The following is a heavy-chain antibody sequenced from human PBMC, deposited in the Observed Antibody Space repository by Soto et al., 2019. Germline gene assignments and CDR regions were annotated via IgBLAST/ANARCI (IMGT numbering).Heavy chain of an antibody. Sequence: GGSLGLSCAATGFTFSTYWMHRVRQGPGKGLVWVSRISTDGSSTTYADSVKGRFTISRDNAKNTLCLQMNSLSAEDTAVYYCSRATGSNHPFDYWGQGTLVTVSS. CDR2: ISTDGSST. V-gene: IGHV3-74*01. CDR1: GFTFSTYW. J-gene: IGHJ4*02. D-gene: IGHD2-2*01. CDR3: SRATGSNHPFDY.